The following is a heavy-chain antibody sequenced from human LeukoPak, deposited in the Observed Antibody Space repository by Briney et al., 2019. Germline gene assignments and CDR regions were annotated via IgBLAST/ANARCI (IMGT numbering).Heavy chain of an antibody. CDR1: GFTFSSYA. V-gene: IGHV3-23*01. CDR3: AKDPYGETTYYFDY. J-gene: IGHJ4*02. D-gene: IGHD4/OR15-4a*01. Sequence: PGGSLRLSCAAFGFTFSSYAMSWVRQAPGKGLKWVSGTSGSGGSTYYADSVKGRFTISRDNSKNTLYLQMNSLRAEDTAVYYCAKDPYGETTYYFDYWGQGTLVTVSS. CDR2: TSGSGGST.